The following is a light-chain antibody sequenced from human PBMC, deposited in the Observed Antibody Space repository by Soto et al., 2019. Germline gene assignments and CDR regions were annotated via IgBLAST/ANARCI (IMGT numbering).Light chain of an antibody. V-gene: IGLV3-21*04. J-gene: IGLJ1*01. Sequence: SYELTQPPSVSVAPGKTARITCGGNNIGSKSVHWYQQKPGQAPVLVIYYDSDRPSGIPERFSGSNSGNTATLTISRVEAGDEADYYCQMWDSSSDHPYVFGTGTKVTVL. CDR1: NIGSKS. CDR2: YDS. CDR3: QMWDSSSDHPYV.